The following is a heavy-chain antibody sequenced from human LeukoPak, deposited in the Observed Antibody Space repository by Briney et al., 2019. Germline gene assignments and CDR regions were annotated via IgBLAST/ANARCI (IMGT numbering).Heavy chain of an antibody. CDR1: GFTFSSYG. CDR3: AKDSPLAGYYDRPEDSLDY. J-gene: IGHJ4*02. CDR2: ISGSGGST. Sequence: GGSLRLSCAASGFTFSSYGMSWVRQAPGKGLEWVSAISGSGGSTYYADSVKGRFTISRDNSKNTLYLQMNSLRAEDTAVYYCAKDSPLAGYYDRPEDSLDYWGQGTLVTVSS. V-gene: IGHV3-23*01. D-gene: IGHD3-22*01.